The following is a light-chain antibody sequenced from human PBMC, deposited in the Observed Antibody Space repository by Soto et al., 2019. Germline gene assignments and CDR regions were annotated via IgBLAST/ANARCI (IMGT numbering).Light chain of an antibody. Sequence: EIVLTQSPGTLSLSPGERATLSCRASQSFSSSYLAWYQQKPGQAPRLLIYGASSRATGIPDRFSGSGSGTDFTLTISRLEPEDFAVYYCQQYDTSITFGQGKRLEI. CDR2: GAS. CDR3: QQYDTSIT. J-gene: IGKJ5*01. V-gene: IGKV3-20*01. CDR1: QSFSSSY.